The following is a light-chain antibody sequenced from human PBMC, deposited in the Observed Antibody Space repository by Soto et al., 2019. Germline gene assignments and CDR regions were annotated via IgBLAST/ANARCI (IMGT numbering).Light chain of an antibody. CDR3: QQYKNWPVLT. V-gene: IGKV3-15*01. CDR2: AAS. Sequence: DIVMAQSPATLSVSPGEKATLSCSASQSVDSSLAWYQQKPGQSPRLLIYAASNRAGGIPARFSGSGSGTEFTLTISSLQSEDFGGSYCQQYKNWPVLTFGGGTKVESK. CDR1: QSVDSS. J-gene: IGKJ4*01.